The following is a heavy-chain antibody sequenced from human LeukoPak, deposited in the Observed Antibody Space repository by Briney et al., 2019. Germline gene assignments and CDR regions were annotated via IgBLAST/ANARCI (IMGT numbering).Heavy chain of an antibody. CDR1: GFTFNSYW. V-gene: IGHV3-7*05. CDR2: IKPDGSEK. J-gene: IGHJ4*02. CDR3: ARGAAGAFDC. Sequence: GGSLRLSCAASGFTFNSYWMTWVRQAPGKGLEWVANIKPDGSEKSYVDSVEGRFTISRDNAKNSLCLQMNSLRAEDTAVYYCARGAAGAFDCWGQGTLVTVSS. D-gene: IGHD6-13*01.